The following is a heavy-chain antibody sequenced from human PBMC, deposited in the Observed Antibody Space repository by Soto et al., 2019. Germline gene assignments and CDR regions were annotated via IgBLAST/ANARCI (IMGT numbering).Heavy chain of an antibody. V-gene: IGHV4-59*01. CDR3: ARERGYCSGGSCYSRFDY. Sequence: SETLSLTCTVSGGSISSYYWSWIRQPPGKGLEWIGYIYYSGSTNYNPSLKSRVTISVDTSKNQFSLKLSSVTAADTAVYYCARERGYCSGGSCYSRFDYWGQGTLVTVSS. D-gene: IGHD2-15*01. CDR2: IYYSGST. J-gene: IGHJ4*02. CDR1: GGSISSYY.